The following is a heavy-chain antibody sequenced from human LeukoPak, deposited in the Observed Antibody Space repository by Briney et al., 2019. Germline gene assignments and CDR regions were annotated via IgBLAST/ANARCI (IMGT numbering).Heavy chain of an antibody. V-gene: IGHV1-46*01. J-gene: IGHJ4*02. CDR1: GYTFTSYY. CDR3: ARVWGDSSGYYYFDY. CDR2: INPSGGST. Sequence: ASVKVSCKASGYTFTSYYMHWVRQAPGQGLEWMGIINPSGGSTSYAQKFQGRVTMTRDTSTSTVYMELSSLRSEDTALYHCARVWGDSSGYYYFDYWGQGTLVTVSS. D-gene: IGHD3-22*01.